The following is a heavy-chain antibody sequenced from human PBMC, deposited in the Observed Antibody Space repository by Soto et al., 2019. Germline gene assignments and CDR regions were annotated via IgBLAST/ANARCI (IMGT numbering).Heavy chain of an antibody. J-gene: IGHJ3*02. V-gene: IGHV3-72*01. D-gene: IGHD6-13*01. CDR3: ARISAAVSNAFDI. CDR1: GFTISDHY. Sequence: PGGSLRLSCVGSGFTISDHYMDWVRQAPGKGLEWVGRTRNRPKKYTTEYAASVKGRFTISRDDSKNSLYLQMNSLETEDTALYYCARISAAVSNAFDIWGQGTMVTVSS. CDR2: TRNRPKKYTT.